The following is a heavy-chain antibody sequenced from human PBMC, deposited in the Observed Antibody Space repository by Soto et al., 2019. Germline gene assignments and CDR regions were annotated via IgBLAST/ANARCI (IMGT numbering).Heavy chain of an antibody. V-gene: IGHV3-21*01. D-gene: IGHD2-15*01. J-gene: IGHJ3*02. CDR3: ARYCSGGSCYSAFDI. Sequence: GSLRLSCAASGFTFSSYSMNWVRQAPGKGLEWVSSISSSSSYIYYADSVKGRFAISRDNAKNSLYLQMNSLRAEDTAVYYCARYCSGGSCYSAFDIWGQGTMVTVSS. CDR2: ISSSSSYI. CDR1: GFTFSSYS.